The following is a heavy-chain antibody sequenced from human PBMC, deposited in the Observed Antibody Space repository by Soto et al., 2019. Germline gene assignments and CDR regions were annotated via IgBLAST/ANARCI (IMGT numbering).Heavy chain of an antibody. CDR2: ISAYNGNT. CDR3: ARDYPMVTNFDY. J-gene: IGHJ4*02. Sequence: QVQLVQSGAEVKKPGASVKVSCKASGYTFTSYGISWVRQAPGQGLEWMGWISAYNGNTNYAQKLQGRVTMTPDTSTSTADMELRGLGSDDTAVYYCARDYPMVTNFDYWGQGTLVTVSS. CDR1: GYTFTSYG. D-gene: IGHD5-18*01. V-gene: IGHV1-18*01.